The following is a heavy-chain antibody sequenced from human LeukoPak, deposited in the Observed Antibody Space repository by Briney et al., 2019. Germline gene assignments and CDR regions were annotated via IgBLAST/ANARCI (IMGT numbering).Heavy chain of an antibody. CDR2: INHSGST. Sequence: PSETLSLTCAVYGGSFSGYYWSWTRQHPGKGLEWIGEINHSGSTNYNPSLKSRVTISVDTSKNQFSLKLSSVTAADTAVYYCARGRVAVAGLAFDYWGQGTLVTVSS. V-gene: IGHV4-34*01. D-gene: IGHD6-19*01. J-gene: IGHJ4*02. CDR1: GGSFSGYY. CDR3: ARGRVAVAGLAFDY.